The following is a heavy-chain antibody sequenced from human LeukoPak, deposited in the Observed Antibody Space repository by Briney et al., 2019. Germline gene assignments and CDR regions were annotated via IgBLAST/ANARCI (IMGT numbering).Heavy chain of an antibody. V-gene: IGHV1-2*02. CDR1: GYTFTGYY. Sequence: GASVKVSCKASGYTFTGYYMHWVRQAPGQGLEWMGWINPNSGGTNYAQKFQGRVTMTRDTSISTAYMELSRLRSDDTAVYYCARDTSALHDYDFWSGYSNYWGQGTLVTVSS. CDR3: ARDTSALHDYDFWSGYSNY. D-gene: IGHD3-3*01. J-gene: IGHJ4*02. CDR2: INPNSGGT.